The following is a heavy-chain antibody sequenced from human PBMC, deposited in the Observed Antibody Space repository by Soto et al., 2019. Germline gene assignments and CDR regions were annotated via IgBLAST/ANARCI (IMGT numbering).Heavy chain of an antibody. Sequence: EVQLVESGGNLVQPGGSLSLSCAASGFRFSIYSMNWVRQAPGKGLEWSAYITSDTKTIKYADSVKGRFTISRDNGKNSVYLHMNSLRDEDTAVYYCARSVEGHFDYWGQGTVVTVS. J-gene: IGHJ4*02. CDR3: ARSVEGHFDY. CDR1: GFRFSIYS. V-gene: IGHV3-48*02. CDR2: ITSDTKTI. D-gene: IGHD6-19*01.